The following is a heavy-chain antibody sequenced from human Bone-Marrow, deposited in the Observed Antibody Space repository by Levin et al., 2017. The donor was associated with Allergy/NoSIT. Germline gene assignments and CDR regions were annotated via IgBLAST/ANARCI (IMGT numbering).Heavy chain of an antibody. D-gene: IGHD5-12*01. CDR3: ARSYKSYEDYLDV. CDR2: ISDNGNSI. Sequence: LTGGSLRLSCEASGFTFSSYVMHWVRQAPGKGLEYVAAISDNGNSIFYIDSVKGRFTISRDNSKNTLYLQMGSLSAEDMGVYYCARSYKSYEDYLDVWGKGTTVTVSS. CDR1: GFTFSSYV. V-gene: IGHV3-64*02. J-gene: IGHJ6*03.